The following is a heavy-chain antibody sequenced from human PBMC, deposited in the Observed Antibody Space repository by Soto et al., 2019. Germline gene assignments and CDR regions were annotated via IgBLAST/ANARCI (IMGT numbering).Heavy chain of an antibody. Sequence: SETLSLTCTVSGGSISSYYWSWIRQPPGKGLEWIGYIYYSGSTNYNPSLKSRVTISVDTSKNQFSLKLSSVTAADTAVYYCARDYDSSGYFDYWGQGTLVTSPQ. CDR2: IYYSGST. V-gene: IGHV4-59*01. J-gene: IGHJ4*02. CDR1: GGSISSYY. D-gene: IGHD3-22*01. CDR3: ARDYDSSGYFDY.